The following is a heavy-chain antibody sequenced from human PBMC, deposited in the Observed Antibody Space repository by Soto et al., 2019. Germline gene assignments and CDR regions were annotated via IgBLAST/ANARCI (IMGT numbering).Heavy chain of an antibody. J-gene: IGHJ6*02. V-gene: IGHV3-23*01. CDR1: GFTFSSYA. CDR2: ISGSGGST. CDR3: AQREIYSVSPPYYYGMDV. Sequence: GGSLRLSCAASGFTFSSYAMSWVRQAPGKGLEWVSAISGSGGSTYYADSVKGRFTISRDNSKNTLYLRMSGLRAEDTDVYYCAQREIYSVSPPYYYGMDVWGQGTTVTVSS. D-gene: IGHD1-26*01.